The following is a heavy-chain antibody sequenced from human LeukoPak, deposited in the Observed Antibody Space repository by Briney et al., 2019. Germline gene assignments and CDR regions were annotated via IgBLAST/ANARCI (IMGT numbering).Heavy chain of an antibody. CDR3: ATLTVRGVINI. CDR2: IQSKTDGGTT. J-gene: IGHJ4*02. CDR1: GFTFSNTW. D-gene: IGHD3-10*01. Sequence: PGGSLRLSCAACGFTFSNTWMNWLRQAPGKGLEWVGRIQSKTDGGTTEYAAPVKGRFNISRDDSKTTLYLQMNSLKTEDTAVYYCATLTVRGVINIWGQGTLVTVSS. V-gene: IGHV3-15*01.